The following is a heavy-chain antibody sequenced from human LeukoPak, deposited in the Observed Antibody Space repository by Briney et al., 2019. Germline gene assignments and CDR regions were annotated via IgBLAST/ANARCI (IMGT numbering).Heavy chain of an antibody. V-gene: IGHV3-66*01. D-gene: IGHD6-13*01. CDR2: ISSAGTT. J-gene: IGHJ4*02. CDR1: GFTVSSSY. CDR3: ARDLEAANTFYFDY. Sequence: GGSLRLSCAASGFTVSSSYMSWVRQAPGKGLEWGSIISSAGTTYYADSVKGRFTISRDNSKNTVSLQVNSVRDEDTAVYYCARDLEAANTFYFDYWGQGTMVTVSS.